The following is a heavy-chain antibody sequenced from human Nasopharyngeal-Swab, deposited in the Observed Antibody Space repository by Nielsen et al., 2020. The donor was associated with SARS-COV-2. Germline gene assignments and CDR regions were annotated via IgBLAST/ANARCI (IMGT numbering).Heavy chain of an antibody. CDR2: ISSSSSYT. CDR3: ARGGYVSWFDP. J-gene: IGHJ5*02. V-gene: IGHV3-11*06. Sequence: GGSLRLSCAASGFTFSDYYMSWIRQAPGKGLEWVSYISSSSSYTNYADPVKGRFTISRDNAKNSLYLQMNSLRAEDTAVYYCARGGYVSWFDPWGQGTLVTVSS. D-gene: IGHD5-18*01. CDR1: GFTFSDYY.